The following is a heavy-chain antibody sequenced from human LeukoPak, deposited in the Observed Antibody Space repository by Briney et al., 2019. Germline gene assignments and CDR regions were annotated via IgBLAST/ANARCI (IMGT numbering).Heavy chain of an antibody. CDR1: GFTFSSYA. Sequence: PGRSLRLSCAASGFTFSSYAMHWVRQAPGKGLEWVAVISYDGSNKYYADSVKGRFTISRDNSKNTLYLQMNSLRAEDTAVYYCARDPFLVVTAPSDAFDIWGQGTMVTVSS. J-gene: IGHJ3*02. V-gene: IGHV3-30-3*01. D-gene: IGHD2-21*02. CDR2: ISYDGSNK. CDR3: ARDPFLVVTAPSDAFDI.